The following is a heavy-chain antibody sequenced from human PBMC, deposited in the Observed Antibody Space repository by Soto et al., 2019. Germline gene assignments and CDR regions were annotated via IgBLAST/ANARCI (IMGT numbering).Heavy chain of an antibody. D-gene: IGHD3-3*01. CDR2: ISDDGSNK. CDR3: TKRRNVLRFLEWSSGMEV. CDR1: GFTFSNYG. Sequence: GGSLRLSCAASGFTFSNYGMHWVRQAPGKGLEWVAFISDDGSNKYYADSMKGRFTMSRDNSKSTLYLQMNSLRVEDTAVYYCTKRRNVLRFLEWSSGMEVWGQGATVTV. J-gene: IGHJ6*02. V-gene: IGHV3-30*18.